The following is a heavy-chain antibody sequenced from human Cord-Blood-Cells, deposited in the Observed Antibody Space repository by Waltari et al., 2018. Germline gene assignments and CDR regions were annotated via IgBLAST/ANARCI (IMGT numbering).Heavy chain of an antibody. CDR3: ARDSVAAAGTYFDY. Sequence: QVQLQESGPGLVKPSETLSLTCAVSGYSISSGYYWGWIRQPPGKGLEWIGSIYHSGSTYYNPSLKRRVTISVDTSKNQFSLKLSSVTAADTAVYYCARDSVAAAGTYFDYWGQGTLVTVSS. D-gene: IGHD6-13*01. J-gene: IGHJ4*02. CDR1: GYSISSGYY. CDR2: IYHSGST. V-gene: IGHV4-38-2*02.